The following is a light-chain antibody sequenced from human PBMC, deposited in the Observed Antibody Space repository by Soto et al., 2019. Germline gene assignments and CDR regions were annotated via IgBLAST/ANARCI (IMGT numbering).Light chain of an antibody. V-gene: IGKV3-11*01. CDR3: QQCNNWPPIT. J-gene: IGKJ5*01. CDR2: DVS. Sequence: EIVLTQSPATLSLSPGERATLSCRASQSVSKCLAWYQQKPGQAPRLLIYDVSSRAPGIPARFSGSASGTDFTLTISSLEPEDFAVYYCQQCNNWPPITFGQGTRLEI. CDR1: QSVSKC.